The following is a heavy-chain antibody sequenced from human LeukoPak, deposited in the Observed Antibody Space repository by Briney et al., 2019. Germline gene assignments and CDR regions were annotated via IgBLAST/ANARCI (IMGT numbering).Heavy chain of an antibody. CDR3: ARARGFSDAFDI. V-gene: IGHV4-59*01. CDR2: IYYSGST. J-gene: IGHJ3*02. Sequence: SETLSLTCTVSGGSISSYYWSWIWQPPGKGLEWIGYIYYSGSTNYNPSLKSRVTISVDTSKNQFSLKLSSVTAADTAVYYCARARGFSDAFDIWGQGTMVTVSS. CDR1: GGSISSYY. D-gene: IGHD2/OR15-2a*01.